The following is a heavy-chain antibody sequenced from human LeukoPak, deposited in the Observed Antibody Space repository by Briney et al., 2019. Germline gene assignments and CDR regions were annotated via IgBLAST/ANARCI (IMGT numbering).Heavy chain of an antibody. CDR3: ARDAPGRGLDK. CDR2: ISWNSGSI. V-gene: IGHV3-9*01. CDR1: GFTFDDYA. D-gene: IGHD3/OR15-3a*01. J-gene: IGHJ4*01. Sequence: GRSLRLSCAASGFTFDDYAMHWVRQAPGKGLEWVSGISWNSGSIGYADSVKGRFTISRDNAKNSLYLQMNSPRAEDTAVYYCARDAPGRGLDKWGHGTLVTVSS.